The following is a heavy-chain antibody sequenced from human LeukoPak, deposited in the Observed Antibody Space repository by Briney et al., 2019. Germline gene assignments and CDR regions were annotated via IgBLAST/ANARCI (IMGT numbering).Heavy chain of an antibody. V-gene: IGHV4-31*03. CDR2: NYYSGST. CDR3: ARDVYGDYDNNWFDP. D-gene: IGHD4-17*01. J-gene: IGHJ5*02. Sequence: PSETLSLTCTVSGGSISSGGYYWSWIRQHPGKGLEWIGYNYYSGSTYYNPSLKSRVTISVDTSKSQFSLKLSSVTAADTAVYYCARDVYGDYDNNWFDPWGQGTLVTVSS. CDR1: GGSISSGGYY.